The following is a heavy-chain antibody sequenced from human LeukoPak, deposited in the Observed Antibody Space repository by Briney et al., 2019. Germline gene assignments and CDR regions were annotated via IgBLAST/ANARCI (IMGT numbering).Heavy chain of an antibody. Sequence: GASVKVSCKASGYTFTSYAMHWVRQAPGQRLEWMGWINAGNGNTKYSQKFQGRVIITRDTSASTAYMELSSQRSEDTAVYYCARAHPYMVRGGWFDPWGQGTLVTVSS. D-gene: IGHD3-10*01. J-gene: IGHJ5*02. CDR3: ARAHPYMVRGGWFDP. V-gene: IGHV1-3*01. CDR1: GYTFTSYA. CDR2: INAGNGNT.